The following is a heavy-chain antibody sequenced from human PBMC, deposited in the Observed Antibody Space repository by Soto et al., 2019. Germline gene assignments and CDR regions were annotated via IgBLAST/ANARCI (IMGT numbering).Heavy chain of an antibody. CDR1: GFTFSSYG. CDR2: ISYDGSNK. V-gene: IGHV3-30*18. J-gene: IGHJ6*02. CDR3: AKDVNGYYYGMDV. Sequence: GGSLRLSCAASGFTFSSYGMHWVSQAPGKGLEWVAVISYDGSNKFYADSVKGRFTISRDNSKDTLYLQMNSLRDEDTAVYYCAKDVNGYYYGMDVWGQGTTVTVS.